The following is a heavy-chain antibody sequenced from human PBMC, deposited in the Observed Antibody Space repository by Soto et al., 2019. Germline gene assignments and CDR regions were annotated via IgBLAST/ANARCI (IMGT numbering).Heavy chain of an antibody. CDR3: ARGGEKRDTACDY. D-gene: IGHD5-18*01. CDR1: GFTVSSNY. V-gene: IGHV3-53*04. Sequence: EVQLVESGGGLVQPGGSLRLSCAASGFTVSSNYMSWVRQAPGKGLEWVSVIYSGGSTYYADSVKGRFTISRHNSKNTLYLQMNSLRAEDTAVYYCARGGEKRDTACDYWGQGTLVTVSS. CDR2: IYSGGST. J-gene: IGHJ4*02.